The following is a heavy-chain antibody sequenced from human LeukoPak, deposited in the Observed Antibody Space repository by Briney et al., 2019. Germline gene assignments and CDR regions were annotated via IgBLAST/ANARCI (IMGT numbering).Heavy chain of an antibody. D-gene: IGHD3-16*02. Sequence: GGSLRLSCVASGITFTNSWMGWVRQAPGKGLEWVADIKEDASEKNYVDSVKGRFTISRDNAKSSLYLQMNSLRADDTAVYYCARDLVGGTFGGVISFYYMDVWGKGTTVTVSS. CDR2: IKEDASEK. J-gene: IGHJ6*03. V-gene: IGHV3-7*01. CDR1: GITFTNSW. CDR3: ARDLVGGTFGGVISFYYMDV.